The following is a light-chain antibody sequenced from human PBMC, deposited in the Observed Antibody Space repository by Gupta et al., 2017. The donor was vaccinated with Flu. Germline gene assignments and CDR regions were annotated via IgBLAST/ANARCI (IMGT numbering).Light chain of an antibody. V-gene: IGKV3-11*01. CDR3: QQRSNWPKT. Sequence: EIVLTQSPATLSLSPGERATLSCRASQSVSSYLAWYQQKPGQAPRLLIYDASNRATGIPARFSGSGSGTEFTLTISSLEPEDFAVYHCQQRSNWPKTFGQGTKVEIK. CDR1: QSVSSY. CDR2: DAS. J-gene: IGKJ1*01.